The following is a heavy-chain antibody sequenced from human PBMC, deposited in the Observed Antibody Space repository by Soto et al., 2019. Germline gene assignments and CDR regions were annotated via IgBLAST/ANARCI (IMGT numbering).Heavy chain of an antibody. CDR3: ATLSPGWGDCHRGCDVYYYDY. V-gene: IGHV1-24*01. Sequence: ASVKVSCKVSGYTLTELSMHWVRQAPGKGLEWMGGFDPEDGETIYAQKFQGRVTMTEDTSTDTAYMELSSLRSEDTAVYYCATLSPGWGDCHRGCDVYYYDYWGQGTLVTVSS. D-gene: IGHD2-21*02. CDR2: FDPEDGET. CDR1: GYTLTELS. J-gene: IGHJ4*02.